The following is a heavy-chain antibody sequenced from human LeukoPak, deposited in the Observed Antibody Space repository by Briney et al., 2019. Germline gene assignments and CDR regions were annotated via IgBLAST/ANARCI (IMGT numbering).Heavy chain of an antibody. D-gene: IGHD5-24*01. J-gene: IGHJ4*02. CDR2: MNPNSGNT. V-gene: IGHV1-8*01. Sequence: GASVKVSCKASGYTFTSYDINWVRRATGQGLEWMGWMNPNSGNTGYAQKFQGRVTMTRNTSISTAYMELSSLRSEDTAVYYCLRGRGPHPARWPIYWGQGTLVTVSS. CDR3: LRGRGPHPARWPIY. CDR1: GYTFTSYD.